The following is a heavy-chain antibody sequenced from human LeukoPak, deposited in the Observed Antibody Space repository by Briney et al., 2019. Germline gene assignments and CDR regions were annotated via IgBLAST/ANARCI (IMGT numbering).Heavy chain of an antibody. CDR2: INHSGST. Sequence: SETLSLTCTVSGGSISSYYWSWIRQPPGKGLEWIGEINHSGSTNYNPSLKSRVTISVDTSKNQFSLKLSSVTAADTAVYYCARRGRYLGYFDYWGQGTLVTVSS. CDR3: ARRGRYLGYFDY. V-gene: IGHV4-34*01. CDR1: GGSISSYY. J-gene: IGHJ4*02. D-gene: IGHD1-1*01.